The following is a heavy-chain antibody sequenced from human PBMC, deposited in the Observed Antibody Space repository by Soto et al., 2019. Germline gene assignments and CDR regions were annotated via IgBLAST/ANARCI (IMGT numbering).Heavy chain of an antibody. CDR2: IRGSGDDNT. D-gene: IGHD3-16*01. J-gene: IGHJ6*03. CDR3: AKDGVAVSMIRGRYYDMAV. V-gene: IGHV3-23*01. Sequence: EVQLLESGGGLVQPGGSLRLSCAASGFTFSSYAINWVRQAPGKGLEWVAAIRGSGDDNTYYAESVNGRFTISRDNSKNTLYLQMNSLRAEDTAVYYCAKDGVAVSMIRGRYYDMAVWGKGTTVTVSS. CDR1: GFTFSSYA.